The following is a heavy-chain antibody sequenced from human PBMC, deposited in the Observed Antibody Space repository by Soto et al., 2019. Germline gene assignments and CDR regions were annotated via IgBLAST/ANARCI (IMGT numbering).Heavy chain of an antibody. CDR3: AIAPIVAAGTIIYY. CDR1: GYSISGGYY. D-gene: IGHD6-13*01. V-gene: IGHV4-38-2*01. J-gene: IGHJ4*02. CDR2: IYHTGNT. Sequence: PSETLSLTCAVSGYSISGGYYGGWIRQPPGKGLAWIGSIYHTGNTYYSPSLESRVTISVDTSKSHFSLRLTSVTAADTAVYYCAIAPIVAAGTIIYYWGQGTLVTVSS.